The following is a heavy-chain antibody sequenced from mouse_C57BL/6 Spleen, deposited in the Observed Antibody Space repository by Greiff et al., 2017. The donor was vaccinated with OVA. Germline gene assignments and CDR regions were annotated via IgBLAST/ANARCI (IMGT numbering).Heavy chain of an antibody. CDR3: ARWGQPQQDLYFDV. Sequence: VQLQQPGTELVKPGASVKLSCKASGYTFTSYWMHWVKQRPGQGLEWIGNINPSNGGTNYNEKFKSKATLTVDKSSSTAYMQLSSLTSEDSAVYDCARWGQPQQDLYFDVWGTGTTVTVAS. CDR2: INPSNGGT. CDR1: GYTFTSYW. D-gene: IGHD6-1*01. V-gene: IGHV1-53*01. J-gene: IGHJ1*03.